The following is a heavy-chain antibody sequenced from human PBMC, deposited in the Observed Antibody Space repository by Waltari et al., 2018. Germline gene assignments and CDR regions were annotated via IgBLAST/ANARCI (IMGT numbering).Heavy chain of an antibody. Sequence: EVQLVESGGGLVQPGGSLRLSCAASGFTFSSYWMSWVRQAPGKGLEWVANIKRDGSEKYYVDSRRGRFTISRDNAKNSLYLQMNSLRAEDTAVYYCARGTYSNYGVDYWGQGTLVTVSS. V-gene: IGHV3-7*01. D-gene: IGHD4-4*01. J-gene: IGHJ4*02. CDR3: ARGTYSNYGVDY. CDR2: IKRDGSEK. CDR1: GFTFSSYW.